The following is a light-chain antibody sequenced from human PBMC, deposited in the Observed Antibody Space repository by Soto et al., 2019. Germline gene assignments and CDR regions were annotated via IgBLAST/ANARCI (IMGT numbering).Light chain of an antibody. Sequence: EIVMTQSPSTLSVSPGERATISCRASQSVSNRLAWYQQKPGKAPRLLIYRASARATGIPARFSGSGSGTEFTLTISSLQSEDFAIYYCQQSNNWPRTFGQGTKVEIK. CDR3: QQSNNWPRT. J-gene: IGKJ1*01. V-gene: IGKV3-15*01. CDR1: QSVSNR. CDR2: RAS.